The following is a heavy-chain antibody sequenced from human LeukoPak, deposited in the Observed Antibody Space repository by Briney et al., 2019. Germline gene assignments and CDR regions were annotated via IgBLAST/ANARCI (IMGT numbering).Heavy chain of an antibody. CDR2: NNDSGST. V-gene: IGHV4-34*01. CDR1: GGSLSGYY. Sequence: SETLSLTCGVYGGSLSGYYWSWVRQPPGKGLEWIAENNDSGSTNYNPSLKSRATISVDTSKSQISLKLSSVTAADTAVYYCVRGRRQWLEPLSDYYYYMDVWGKGTTVTVSS. D-gene: IGHD6-19*01. CDR3: VRGRRQWLEPLSDYYYYMDV. J-gene: IGHJ6*03.